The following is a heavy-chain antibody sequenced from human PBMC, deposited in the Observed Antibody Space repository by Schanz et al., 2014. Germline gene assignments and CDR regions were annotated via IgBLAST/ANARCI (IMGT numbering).Heavy chain of an antibody. D-gene: IGHD2-15*01. CDR2: IFFRGST. J-gene: IGHJ4*02. CDR1: GGSISSGGYT. CDR3: ARLPGLYCSGGACYRGY. V-gene: IGHV4-30-4*07. Sequence: QLQLQESGPGLVKPSQTLSLTCAVSGGSISSGGYTWSWIRQPPGKGLEWIGYIFFRGSTYYNPSPKSRVTISMDTSKNQFALRLTSGTATDTAVYYCARLPGLYCSGGACYRGYWGQGTLVTVSS.